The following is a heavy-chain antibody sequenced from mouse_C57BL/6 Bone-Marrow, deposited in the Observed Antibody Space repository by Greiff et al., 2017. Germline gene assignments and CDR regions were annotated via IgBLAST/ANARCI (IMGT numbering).Heavy chain of an antibody. D-gene: IGHD1-1*01. CDR2: IYPSDSET. J-gene: IGHJ4*01. CDR1: GYTFTSYW. CDR3: ASGSSYIYAMDY. Sequence: VQLQQPGAELVRPGSSVKLSCKASGYTFTSYWMDWVKQRPGQGLEWIGNIYPSDSETHYNQKFKDKATLTVDKSSSTAYMQLSSLTSEDSAVYYCASGSSYIYAMDYWGQGTSVTVSS. V-gene: IGHV1-61*01.